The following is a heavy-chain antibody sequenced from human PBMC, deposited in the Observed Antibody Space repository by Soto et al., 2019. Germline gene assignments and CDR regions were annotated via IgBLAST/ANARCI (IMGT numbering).Heavy chain of an antibody. J-gene: IGHJ6*02. CDR2: MKQEATEK. CDR1: GFAFSSYL. Sequence: LRLSCTTSGFAFSSYLMAWVRQAPESGADWEANMKQEATEKYYLGSVKGRFSISRDNAQNSVYLQMNSLRAEDTAVYYCARDPCYYCGMDVLCLGTAGTVSS. V-gene: IGHV3-7*01. CDR3: ARDPCYYCGMDV.